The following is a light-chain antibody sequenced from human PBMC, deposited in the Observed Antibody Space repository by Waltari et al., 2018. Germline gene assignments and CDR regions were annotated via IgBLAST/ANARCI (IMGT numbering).Light chain of an antibody. CDR3: GTWDSSLSGAV. J-gene: IGLJ7*01. V-gene: IGLV1-51*02. CDR1: SPTIGKHY. CDR2: EDT. Sequence: QSVLTQPPSVSAAPGQRVTIPCSGGSPTIGKHYVSLYRQFPGSAPKLLIYEDTERPAGVPGRFSGSKSGTSATLDITGLQPGDEAEYYCGTWDSSLSGAVFGGGTLLTVL.